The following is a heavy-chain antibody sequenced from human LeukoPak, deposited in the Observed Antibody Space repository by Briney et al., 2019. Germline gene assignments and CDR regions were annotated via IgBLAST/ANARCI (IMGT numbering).Heavy chain of an antibody. V-gene: IGHV1-69*13. CDR3: ARKLRLGGNWFDP. D-gene: IGHD1-26*01. Sequence: SVKVSCKTSGGTLTSYAITWVRQAPGQGLEWMGKIIPISGTTNYAQKFQGRVTFTADESTSTAYMELSSLRSEDTALYYCARKLRLGGNWFDPWGQGTLVTVSS. J-gene: IGHJ5*02. CDR1: GGTLTSYA. CDR2: IIPISGTT.